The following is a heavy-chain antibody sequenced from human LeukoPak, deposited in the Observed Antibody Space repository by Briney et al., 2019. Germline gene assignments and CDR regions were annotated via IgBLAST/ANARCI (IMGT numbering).Heavy chain of an antibody. CDR1: GFTFSSYS. CDR3: AKVRRGYCSSTSCYVWDY. Sequence: GGSLRLPCAASGFTFSSYSMNWVRQAPGKGLEWVSSISSSSSYIYYADSVKGRFTISRDNSKNTLYLQMNSLRAEDTAVYYCAKVRRGYCSSTSCYVWDYWGQGTLVTVSS. D-gene: IGHD2-2*01. J-gene: IGHJ4*02. CDR2: ISSSSSYI. V-gene: IGHV3-21*04.